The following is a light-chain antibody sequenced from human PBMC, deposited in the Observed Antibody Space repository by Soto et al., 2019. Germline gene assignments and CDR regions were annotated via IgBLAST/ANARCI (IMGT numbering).Light chain of an antibody. CDR2: DAS. Sequence: DIQVTQSPPTLSASVGDRVTVTCRASQTISTWMAWYQQKPGKAPKLLVYDASTLQSGVASRFSGSGSGTEFTLIISGLQPDDFATYYCQQYHTYSTIGQGTKV. CDR3: QQYHTYST. J-gene: IGKJ1*01. CDR1: QTISTW. V-gene: IGKV1-5*01.